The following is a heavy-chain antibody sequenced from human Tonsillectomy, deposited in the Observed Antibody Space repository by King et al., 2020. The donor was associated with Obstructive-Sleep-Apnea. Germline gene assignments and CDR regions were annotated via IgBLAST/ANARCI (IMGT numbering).Heavy chain of an antibody. D-gene: IGHD2-15*01. CDR3: ARHEGIGYYYYGLDV. CDR1: GDSISSYY. CDR2: IYYSGNT. Sequence: VQLQESGPGLVKPSETLSLTCIVSGDSISSYYWSWIRQPPGKGLEWIGYIYYSGNTIYNPSLKSRVTMSVDTSKNQFSLKLSSLTAADTAVYYCARHEGIGYYYYGLDVWGQGTTVTVSS. V-gene: IGHV4-59*08. J-gene: IGHJ6*02.